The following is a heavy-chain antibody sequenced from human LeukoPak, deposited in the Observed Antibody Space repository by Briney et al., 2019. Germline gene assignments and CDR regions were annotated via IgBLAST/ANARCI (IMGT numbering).Heavy chain of an antibody. CDR2: ISGSGVHT. Sequence: GGSLRLSCAASGFTFSSHAMTWVRQAPGKGLEWVSAISGSGVHTYYADSVKGRFTISRDNSKNTLYLQINSLRADDTAVYYCAKAQGLCSGGSCYPRAYSFDYWGQGILVTVSS. D-gene: IGHD2-15*01. CDR3: AKAQGLCSGGSCYPRAYSFDY. J-gene: IGHJ4*02. CDR1: GFTFSSHA. V-gene: IGHV3-23*01.